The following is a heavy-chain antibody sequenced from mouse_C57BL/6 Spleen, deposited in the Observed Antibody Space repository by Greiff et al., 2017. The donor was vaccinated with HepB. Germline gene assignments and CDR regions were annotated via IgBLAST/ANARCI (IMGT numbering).Heavy chain of an antibody. J-gene: IGHJ2*01. D-gene: IGHD1-1*01. CDR2: ISSGSSTS. V-gene: IGHV5-17*01. CDR3: ARDGYYGSCFDY. CDR1: GFTFSDYG. Sequence: EVQVVESGGGLVKPGGSLKLSCAASGFTFSDYGMHWVRQAPEKGLEWVAYISSGSSTSYYADTVKGRFTISRDNAKNTLFLQMTSLRSEDTAMYYCARDGYYGSCFDYWGQGTTLTVSS.